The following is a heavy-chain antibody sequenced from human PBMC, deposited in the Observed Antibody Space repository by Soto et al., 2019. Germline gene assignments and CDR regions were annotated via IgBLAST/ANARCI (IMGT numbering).Heavy chain of an antibody. J-gene: IGHJ6*02. CDR2: VNPISGNT. D-gene: IGHD3-10*01. CDR1: GYSFTKYD. CDR3: ATSRINMIRGVFYYGLDV. V-gene: IGHV1-8*01. Sequence: QEQLEQSGAEVKKPGASVKVSCKASGYSFTKYDFNWVRQATGQGLEWLGWVNPISGNTENAQNCQGRVTLTGNTSTSTAFMELSSLRSGDTAIYYWATSRINMIRGVFYYGLDVWGHGTTVTVSS.